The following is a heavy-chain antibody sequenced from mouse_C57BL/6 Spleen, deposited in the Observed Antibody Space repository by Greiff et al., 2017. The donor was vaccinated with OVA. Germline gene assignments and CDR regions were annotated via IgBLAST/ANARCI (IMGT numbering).Heavy chain of an antibody. CDR2: IYPGDGDT. Sequence: QVQLQQSGAELVKPGASVKISCKASGYAFSSYWMNWVKQRPGKGLEWIGQIYPGDGDTNYNQKFKGKATLTVDKSSSTAYMQLSSLTSEDSAVYYCAISYGSSYSYYFDYWGQGTTLTVSS. V-gene: IGHV1-80*01. D-gene: IGHD1-1*01. CDR3: AISYGSSYSYYFDY. J-gene: IGHJ2*01. CDR1: GYAFSSYW.